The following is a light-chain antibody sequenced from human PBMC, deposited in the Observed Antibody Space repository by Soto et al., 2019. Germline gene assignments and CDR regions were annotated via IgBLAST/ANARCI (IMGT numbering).Light chain of an antibody. CDR3: QQYSSYST. V-gene: IGKV1-5*03. CDR2: KAS. CDR1: QSISSW. J-gene: IGKJ1*01. Sequence: DIQITQSPSTLSASVGDGVTITCRASQSISSWLAWYQQKPGKAPKLLIYKASTLESGVPSRLSGSGSGTEFTLTISSLQPDDFATYYCQQYSSYSTFGQGTKVDIK.